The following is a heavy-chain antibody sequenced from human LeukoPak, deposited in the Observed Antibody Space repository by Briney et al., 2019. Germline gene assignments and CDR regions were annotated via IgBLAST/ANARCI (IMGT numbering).Heavy chain of an antibody. CDR3: GRGRPRGYSGYVIDY. CDR2: ISGSGSGT. J-gene: IGHJ4*02. D-gene: IGHD5-12*01. CDR1: GFTFSSYA. V-gene: IGHV3-23*01. Sequence: GGSLRLSCAASGFTFSSYAMTWVRQAPGKGLKWVSTISGSGSGTYYADSVKGRFTISRNNSKNTLYLQMNSLRAEDTAAFYCGRGRPRGYSGYVIDYWGQGTPITVSS.